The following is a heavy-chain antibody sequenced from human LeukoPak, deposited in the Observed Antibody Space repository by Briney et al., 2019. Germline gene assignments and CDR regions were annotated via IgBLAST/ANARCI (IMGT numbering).Heavy chain of an antibody. Sequence: ASVKVSCKASGYTFTSYDINWVRQATGQGLEWMGWMNPNSGNIGYAQKFQGRVTMTRNTSISTAYMELSSLRSEDTAVYYCARGGGRAGTRLPVLRFLGYWGQGTLVTVSS. J-gene: IGHJ4*02. D-gene: IGHD5-12*01. V-gene: IGHV1-8*01. CDR2: MNPNSGNI. CDR3: ARGGGRAGTRLPVLRFLGY. CDR1: GYTFTSYD.